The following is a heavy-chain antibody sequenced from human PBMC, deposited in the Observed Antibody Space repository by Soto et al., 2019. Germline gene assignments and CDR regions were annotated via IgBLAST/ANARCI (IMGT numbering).Heavy chain of an antibody. CDR1: GYTFTSYA. Sequence: SVKVSCKASGYTFTSYAIHWVRQAPGQGLEWMGRIIPIIGIINYAQKFQGRVTISVDKLTGTAYMELTGLRSDDTAVYYCAGDPDSHYNDSHASSYPWGQGTLVTVSS. J-gene: IGHJ5*02. V-gene: IGHV1-69*04. CDR2: IIPIIGII. CDR3: AGDPDSHYNDSHASSYP. D-gene: IGHD4-4*01.